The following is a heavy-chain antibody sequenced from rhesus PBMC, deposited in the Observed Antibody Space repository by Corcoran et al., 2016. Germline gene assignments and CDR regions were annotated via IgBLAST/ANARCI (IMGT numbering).Heavy chain of an antibody. D-gene: IGHD3-16*01. CDR1: GCSISSHH. CDR3: ARDRGSYYSLFDY. V-gene: IGHV4S11*01. CDR2: IGGSSVST. J-gene: IGHJ4*01. Sequence: QVQLQESGPELVKPSETLSLTCAVSGCSISSHHWRWLRTPPGNGMEWIGYIGGSSVSTNYNPSLKSRVTLSVDTSKNQLSLKLSSVTAADTAVYYCARDRGSYYSLFDYWGQGVLVTVSS.